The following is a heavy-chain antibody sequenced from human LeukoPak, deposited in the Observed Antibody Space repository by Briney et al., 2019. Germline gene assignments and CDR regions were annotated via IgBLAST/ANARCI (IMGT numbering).Heavy chain of an antibody. CDR3: ARETVGTTLFDY. J-gene: IGHJ4*02. CDR1: GFIFSDYD. Sequence: GGSLRLSCAASGFIFSDYDMHWVRQPIGKGLEWVSAIGTADDTYYPGSVKGRFTISRDNAKNSLYLQMSSLRVDDSAVYYCARETVGTTLFDYWGQGTLVTVST. CDR2: IGTADDT. V-gene: IGHV3-13*01. D-gene: IGHD1-26*01.